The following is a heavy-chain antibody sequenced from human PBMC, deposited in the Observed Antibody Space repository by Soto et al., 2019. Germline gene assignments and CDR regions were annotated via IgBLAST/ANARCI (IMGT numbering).Heavy chain of an antibody. D-gene: IGHD5-12*01. Sequence: QVQLVQSGAEVRQPASSVKVSCKTSGGTFSSYVISWVRQAPGQGLEWMGGIVPIVDTSTYAQKFQGRVTIPADESTSTVYMELSSLRSDDTAVYYCVRVVAIPGYPDNWGQGTLVTVSS. J-gene: IGHJ4*02. V-gene: IGHV1-69*12. CDR3: VRVVAIPGYPDN. CDR1: GGTFSSYV. CDR2: IVPIVDTS.